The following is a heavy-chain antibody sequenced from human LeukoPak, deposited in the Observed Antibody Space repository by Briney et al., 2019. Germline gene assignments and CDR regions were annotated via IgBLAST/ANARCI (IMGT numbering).Heavy chain of an antibody. CDR1: GYSISSHYH. Sequence: SETLSLTCTVSGYSISSHYHWGWIRQPPGKGLEWIGDIYHSGSTNYKPSLKSRVTISVDTSKNQFSLKLSSVTAADTAVYYCARVGPDDWGQGTLVTVSS. V-gene: IGHV4-38-2*02. CDR2: IYHSGST. J-gene: IGHJ4*02. D-gene: IGHD1-26*01. CDR3: ARVGPDD.